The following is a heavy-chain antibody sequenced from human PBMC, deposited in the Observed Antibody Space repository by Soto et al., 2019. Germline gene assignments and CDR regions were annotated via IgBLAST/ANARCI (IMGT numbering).Heavy chain of an antibody. CDR2: IYPGDSDT. J-gene: IGHJ6*02. V-gene: IGHV5-51*01. CDR1: GYSFTSYW. CDR3: ARTAMANYYYYYGMDV. Sequence: PGESVKISCKGSGYSFTSYWIGWVRQMPGKGLEWMGIIYPGDSDTRYSPSFQGQVTISADKSISTAYLQWSSLKASDTAMYYCARTAMANYYYYYGMDVWGQGTTVTVSS. D-gene: IGHD5-18*01.